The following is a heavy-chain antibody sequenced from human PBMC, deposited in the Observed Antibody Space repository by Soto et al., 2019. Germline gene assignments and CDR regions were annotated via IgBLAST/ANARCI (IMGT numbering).Heavy chain of an antibody. CDR3: ARERIAAGGTHDAIDI. D-gene: IGHD6-13*01. CDR2: IFAGGST. V-gene: IGHV3-53*01. J-gene: IGHJ3*02. CDR1: GLSVSTYY. Sequence: EVQLVESGGDLIQPGGSLRLSCAASGLSVSTYYMTWVRQAPGKGLEWVSLIFAGGSTYYADSVKGRFTISTDNSKNTLYLQMNSLSAEDTGVYYCARERIAAGGTHDAIDIWGQGTMVTVSS.